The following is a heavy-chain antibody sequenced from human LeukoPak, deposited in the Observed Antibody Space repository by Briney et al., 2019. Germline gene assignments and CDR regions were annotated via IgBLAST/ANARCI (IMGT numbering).Heavy chain of an antibody. Sequence: GGSLRLSCAASGFTFSSYAMSWVRQAPGKGLEWVSAISGSGGSTYYADSVKGRFTISRDNSKNTLYLQMNSLRAEDTAVYYCARLGSMSQAFDIWGQGTMVTVSS. CDR2: ISGSGGST. CDR3: ARLGSMSQAFDI. V-gene: IGHV3-23*01. CDR1: GFTFSSYA. D-gene: IGHD2-2*01. J-gene: IGHJ3*02.